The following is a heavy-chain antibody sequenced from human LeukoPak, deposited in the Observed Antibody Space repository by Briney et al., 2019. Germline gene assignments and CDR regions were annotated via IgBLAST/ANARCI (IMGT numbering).Heavy chain of an antibody. V-gene: IGHV1-69*04. CDR1: GGTFSSYA. J-gene: IGHJ4*02. CDR3: ASSGRFQTTDY. CDR2: IIPILGIA. Sequence: PVTVSCKASGGTFSSYAISWVRQAPGQGLEWMGRIIPILGIANYAQKFQGRVTITADKSTSTAYMELSSLRSEDTAVYYCASSGRFQTTDYWGQGTLVTVSS. D-gene: IGHD3-10*01.